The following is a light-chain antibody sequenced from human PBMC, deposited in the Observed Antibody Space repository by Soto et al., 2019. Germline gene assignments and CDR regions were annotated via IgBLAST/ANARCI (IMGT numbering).Light chain of an antibody. CDR3: QQYNNWPQT. CDR2: GAS. J-gene: IGKJ1*01. CDR1: QTINNN. Sequence: VMTQAPATLSVSPGERVTLSCRASQTINNNVAWYQLKDGQVPRLLIYGASTRAADVPARFSGGGSGTEFTLTISSLQSEDCAEYHCQQYNNWPQTFGQGTKVEIK. V-gene: IGKV3-15*01.